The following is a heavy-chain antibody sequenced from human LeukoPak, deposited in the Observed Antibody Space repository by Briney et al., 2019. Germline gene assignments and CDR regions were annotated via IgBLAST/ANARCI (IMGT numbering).Heavy chain of an antibody. J-gene: IGHJ4*02. CDR3: AREARERGYSGYDDY. CDR2: IIPIFGTA. CDR1: GGTFNSYA. D-gene: IGHD5-12*01. V-gene: IGHV1-69*05. Sequence: SVKVSCKASGGTFNSYAISWVRQAPGQGLEWMGRIIPIFGTANYAQKFQGRVTITTDESTSTAYMELSSLRSEDTAVYYCAREARERGYSGYDDYWGQGTLVTVSS.